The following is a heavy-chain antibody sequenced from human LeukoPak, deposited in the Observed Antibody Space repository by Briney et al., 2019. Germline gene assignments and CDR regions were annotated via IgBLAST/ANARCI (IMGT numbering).Heavy chain of an antibody. CDR3: ARSKSMAVAGTAAVDV. CDR2: IYHSGST. Sequence: PSGTLSLTCAVSGGSISSSNWWSWVRQPPGKGLEWIGEIYHSGSTNYNPSLKSRVTISVDTSKNQFSPKLSSVTAADTAVYYCARSKSMAVAGTAAVDVWGQGTTVTVSS. D-gene: IGHD6-19*01. J-gene: IGHJ6*02. V-gene: IGHV4-4*02. CDR1: GGSISSSNW.